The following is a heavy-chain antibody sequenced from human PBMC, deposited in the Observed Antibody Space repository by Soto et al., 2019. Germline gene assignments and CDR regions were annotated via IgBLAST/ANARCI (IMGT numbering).Heavy chain of an antibody. J-gene: IGHJ4*02. CDR2: IIPIFGRA. V-gene: IGHV1-69*12. Sequence: QVQLVQSGAEVKKPGSSVKVSCKASGGTFSSYAISWVLQAPGQGLEWMGGIIPIFGRANYAQKFQGRVTITADESTSTAYMELSSLRSEDTDVYYCARTTRITMVRGVIGDYWGQGTLVTVSS. CDR1: GGTFSSYA. D-gene: IGHD3-10*01. CDR3: ARTTRITMVRGVIGDY.